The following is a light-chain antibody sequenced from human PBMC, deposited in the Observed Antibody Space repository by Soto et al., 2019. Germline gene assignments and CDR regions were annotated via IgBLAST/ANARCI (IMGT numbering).Light chain of an antibody. V-gene: IGKV3-20*01. CDR1: QSVGSSY. CDR2: GAS. Sequence: EIVLTQSPGTLSLSPGERATLSCRASQSVGSSYLAWYQQKPGQAPRLLIYGASSRATGIPDRFSGSGSGTDFTLTISRLEPEDFAVYYCRQYDNSPLTFGGGTKVDIK. CDR3: RQYDNSPLT. J-gene: IGKJ4*01.